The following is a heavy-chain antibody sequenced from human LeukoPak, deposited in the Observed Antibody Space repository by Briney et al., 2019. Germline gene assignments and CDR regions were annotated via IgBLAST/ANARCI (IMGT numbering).Heavy chain of an antibody. J-gene: IGHJ4*02. Sequence: SETLSLTCTVSGGSIRASTYYWAWIRQPPGKGLEWIGSIFYTGITYYNPSLKSRVTVSVDTSKNQFSLRLSSVTAADTAVYYCARLGLRRGSYCSGDSCYRFDYWGQGTLVTVSS. CDR1: GGSIRASTYY. V-gene: IGHV4-39*01. CDR2: IFYTGIT. D-gene: IGHD2-15*01. CDR3: ARLGLRRGSYCSGDSCYRFDY.